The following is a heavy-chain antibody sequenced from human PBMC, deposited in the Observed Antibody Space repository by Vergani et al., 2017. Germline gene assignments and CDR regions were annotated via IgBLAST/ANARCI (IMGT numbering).Heavy chain of an antibody. CDR3: ASGGNGSENGGALQL. Sequence: EKQLVQSGSETKKPGESLKISCQAFGYIFSNFWIGWVRQRPGKGLEWMGIIYPGDSEVKSNPTFRGQVILSVDTSVNTAYLQWRSLQASHTATYFCASGGNGSENGGALQLWGQGTNITVSS. D-gene: IGHD3-10*01. V-gene: IGHV5-51*01. CDR2: IYPGDSEV. J-gene: IGHJ3*01. CDR1: GYIFSNFW.